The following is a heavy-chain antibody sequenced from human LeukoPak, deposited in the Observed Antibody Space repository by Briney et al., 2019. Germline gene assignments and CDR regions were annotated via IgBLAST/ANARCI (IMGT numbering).Heavy chain of an antibody. V-gene: IGHV1-69*13. CDR3: ARSHIVVVTAILHYYYGMDV. J-gene: IGHJ6*02. CDR2: IIPIFGTA. D-gene: IGHD2-21*02. Sequence: SVKVSCKASGGTFSSYAISWVQQAPGQGLEWMGGIIPIFGTANYAQKFQGRVTITADESTSTAYMELSSLRFEDTAVYYCARSHIVVVTAILHYYYGMDVWGQGTTVTVSS. CDR1: GGTFSSYA.